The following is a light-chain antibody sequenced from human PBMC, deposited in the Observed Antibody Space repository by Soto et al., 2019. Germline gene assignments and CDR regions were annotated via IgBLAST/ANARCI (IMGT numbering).Light chain of an antibody. Sequence: EIVLTQSPGTLSLSPGERATLSCRASQSVSSSYLAWYQQKPGQAPRLLIYGASSRATGIPDRFSGSVSGTDFTLPISKLEPEDFAVYYCQQYGISSWTFGQGTKVESK. CDR2: GAS. J-gene: IGKJ1*01. CDR1: QSVSSSY. CDR3: QQYGISSWT. V-gene: IGKV3-20*01.